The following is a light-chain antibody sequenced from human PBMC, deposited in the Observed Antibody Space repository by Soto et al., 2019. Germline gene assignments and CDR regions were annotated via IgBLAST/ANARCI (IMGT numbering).Light chain of an antibody. CDR3: QQYGSSPRGT. CDR2: GAS. CDR1: QSVSSSS. J-gene: IGKJ1*01. V-gene: IGKV3-20*01. Sequence: EIVLTQSPGTLSLSPGERATLSCRASQSVSSSSLAWYQQKPGQAPRLVIYGASSRATGIPDRISGSGSGTDFTLTISRLEPEDFAVYYCQQYGSSPRGTFGQGTKVDIK.